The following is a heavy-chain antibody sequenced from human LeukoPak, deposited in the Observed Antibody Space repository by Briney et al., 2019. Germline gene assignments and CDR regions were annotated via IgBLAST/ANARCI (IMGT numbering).Heavy chain of an antibody. J-gene: IGHJ4*02. CDR2: ISGGGVST. CDR1: GFTFSSFP. Sequence: HPGGSLRLSCAASGFTFSSFPMSWVRQAPGKGLEWVSVISGGGVSTYYADSVKGRFTISRDNSKNTLYLEVISLTAEDTAVYYCAKDDAWLRFGEWSQGTLVTVSS. D-gene: IGHD3-10*01. V-gene: IGHV3-23*01. CDR3: AKDDAWLRFGE.